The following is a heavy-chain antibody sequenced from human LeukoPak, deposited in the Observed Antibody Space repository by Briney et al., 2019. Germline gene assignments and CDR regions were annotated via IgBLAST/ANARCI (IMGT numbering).Heavy chain of an antibody. V-gene: IGHV3-30-3*01. Sequence: GGSLRLSCAATGFTFSNYAIHWGRQAPGKGLEWVAFISDDGSRQHYADSVKGRFTISRDNSKNTLYLQMNSLRAEDTAVYYCAKDRGYCSGGSCYYFDYWGQGTLVTVSS. J-gene: IGHJ4*02. CDR3: AKDRGYCSGGSCYYFDY. CDR1: GFTFSNYA. CDR2: ISDDGSRQ. D-gene: IGHD2-15*01.